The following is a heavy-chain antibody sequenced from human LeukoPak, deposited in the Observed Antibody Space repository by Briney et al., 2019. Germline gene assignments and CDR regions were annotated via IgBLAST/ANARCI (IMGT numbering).Heavy chain of an antibody. D-gene: IGHD3-22*01. Sequence: SETLSLNCAVYGGSFSGYYWSWIRQPPGKGLEWIGEINHSGSTNYNPSLKSRVTISVDTSKNQFSLKLSSVTAADTAVYYCAARYYYDSSGSPRIYWGQGTLVTVSS. CDR2: INHSGST. V-gene: IGHV4-34*01. CDR1: GGSFSGYY. J-gene: IGHJ4*02. CDR3: AARYYYDSSGSPRIY.